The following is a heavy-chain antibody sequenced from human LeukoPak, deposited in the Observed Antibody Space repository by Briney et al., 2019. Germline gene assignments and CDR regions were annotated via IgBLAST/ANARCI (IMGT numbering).Heavy chain of an antibody. D-gene: IGHD6-19*01. CDR1: GFTFSSYW. CDR2: IKQDGSEK. CDR3: ARDSSGWYLVYYFDY. V-gene: IGHV3-7*01. Sequence: PGGSLRLSCAASGFTFSSYWMSWVRQAPGKGLEWVANIKQDGSEKYYVDSVKGRFTISRDNAKSSLYLQMNSLRAEDTAVYYCARDSSGWYLVYYFDYWGQGTLVTVSS. J-gene: IGHJ4*02.